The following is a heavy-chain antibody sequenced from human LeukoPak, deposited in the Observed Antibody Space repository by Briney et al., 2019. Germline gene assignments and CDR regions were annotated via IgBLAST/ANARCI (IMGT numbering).Heavy chain of an antibody. D-gene: IGHD4-17*01. CDR2: VNHSGYT. J-gene: IGHJ4*02. CDR3: ARQLYGSDY. CDR1: GVSFSTYY. Sequence: SETLSLTCAVSGVSFSTYYWSWIRQSPEKGLEWIGEVNHSGYTNYNPSLKSRVTISVDASKNQFSLKLSSVTAADTAVYYCARQLYGSDYWGQGTLVTVSS. V-gene: IGHV4-34*01.